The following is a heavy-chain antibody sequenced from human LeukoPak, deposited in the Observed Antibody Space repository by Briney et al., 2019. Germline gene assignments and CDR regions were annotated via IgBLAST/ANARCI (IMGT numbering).Heavy chain of an antibody. J-gene: IGHJ4*02. CDR1: GGSLSGYY. D-gene: IGHD2-15*01. CDR2: INDSGST. Sequence: SDTLSLTCAVYGGSLSGYYCSWIRHPPGKGLEWIGEINDSGSTNYNPSLKSRVTISVDTSKNQFSLKLSSVTAADTAVYYCASGRCSGGSCYRGVYYFDYWGQGTLVTVSS. CDR3: ASGRCSGGSCYRGVYYFDY. V-gene: IGHV4-34*01.